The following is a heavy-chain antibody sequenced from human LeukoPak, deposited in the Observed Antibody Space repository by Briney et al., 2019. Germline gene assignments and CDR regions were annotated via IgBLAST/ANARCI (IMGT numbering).Heavy chain of an antibody. D-gene: IGHD3-10*01. V-gene: IGHV3-23*01. CDR1: GFTFSSYA. Sequence: GGSLRLSCAASGFTFSSYAMSWVRQAPGKGLEWVSAISGSGGSTYYADSVKGRFTISRDNSKNTLYLQMNSLRAEDTALYYCARGERGSFDYWGQGTLVTVSS. CDR3: ARGERGSFDY. J-gene: IGHJ4*02. CDR2: ISGSGGST.